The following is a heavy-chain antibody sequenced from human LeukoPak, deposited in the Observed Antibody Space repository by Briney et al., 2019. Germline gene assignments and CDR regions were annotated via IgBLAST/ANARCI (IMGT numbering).Heavy chain of an antibody. Sequence: ASVKVSCKASGYTFTGYYMHWVRQAPGQGLEWMGWISPYNGDTNYAQNLQGRVTMTTDTSTNTAYMELRSLRSDDTAVYYCARDHGGSPLLDTFDIWGQGTMVTVSS. J-gene: IGHJ3*02. V-gene: IGHV1-18*04. CDR2: ISPYNGDT. D-gene: IGHD1-26*01. CDR1: GYTFTGYY. CDR3: ARDHGGSPLLDTFDI.